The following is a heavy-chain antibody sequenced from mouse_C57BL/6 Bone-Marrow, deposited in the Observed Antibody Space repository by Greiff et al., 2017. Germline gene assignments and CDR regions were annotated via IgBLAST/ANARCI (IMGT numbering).Heavy chain of an antibody. CDR2: IYPRSGNT. CDR3: ARAFGYGTWFAY. D-gene: IGHD2-2*01. Sequence: QVQLKQSGAELARPGASVKLSCKASGYTFTSYGISWVKQRTGQGLEWIGEIYPRSGNTYYNEKFKGKATLTADKSSSTAYMELRSLTSEDSAVYVCARAFGYGTWFAYWGQGTLVTVSA. V-gene: IGHV1-81*01. CDR1: GYTFTSYG. J-gene: IGHJ3*01.